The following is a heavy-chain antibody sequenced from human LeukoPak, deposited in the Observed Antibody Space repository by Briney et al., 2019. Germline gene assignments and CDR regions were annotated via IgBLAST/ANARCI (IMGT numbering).Heavy chain of an antibody. D-gene: IGHD3-22*01. Sequence: GGSLRLSCTTSGFTFSSYAMSWVRQAPGKGLEWISAISGSGGSTYYADSVKGRFTISRDNSKNTLYLQMNSLRAEDTAVYYCAKVLEYYYDSSGYLTPFDYWGQGTLVTVSS. CDR1: GFTFSSYA. CDR3: AKVLEYYYDSSGYLTPFDY. J-gene: IGHJ4*02. CDR2: ISGSGGST. V-gene: IGHV3-23*01.